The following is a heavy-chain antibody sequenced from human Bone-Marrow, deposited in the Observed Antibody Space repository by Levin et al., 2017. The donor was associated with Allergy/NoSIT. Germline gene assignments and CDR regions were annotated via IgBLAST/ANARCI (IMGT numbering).Heavy chain of an antibody. Sequence: GGSLRLSCEASGFSFNKYGMHWVRQAPGKGLEWVAVIWYDGKKKLYADSVTGRFTISRDDSKNAVYLQTNGLRAEDTAIYYCARDGGGNSGYDLAFDIWGQGTKVTVSS. J-gene: IGHJ3*02. CDR2: IWYDGKKK. CDR1: GFSFNKYG. CDR3: ARDGGGNSGYDLAFDI. D-gene: IGHD5-12*01. V-gene: IGHV3-33*01.